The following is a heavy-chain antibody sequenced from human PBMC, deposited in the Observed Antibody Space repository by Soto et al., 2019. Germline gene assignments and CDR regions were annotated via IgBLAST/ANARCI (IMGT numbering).Heavy chain of an antibody. D-gene: IGHD6-25*01. Sequence: ASVKVSCKASGGTFSSYAISWVRQAPGQGLAWMGGIIPIFGTANYAQKFQGRVTITADESTSTAYMELSSLRSEDTAVSYCATTLRIRGPGYYFDYWGQGTLVTVSS. CDR1: GGTFSSYA. V-gene: IGHV1-69*13. CDR2: IIPIFGTA. CDR3: ATTLRIRGPGYYFDY. J-gene: IGHJ4*02.